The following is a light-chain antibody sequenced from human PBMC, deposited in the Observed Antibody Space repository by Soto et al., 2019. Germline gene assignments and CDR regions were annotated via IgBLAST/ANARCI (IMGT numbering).Light chain of an antibody. CDR2: DAS. J-gene: IGKJ4*01. CDR1: QTVYNY. CDR3: QQRYDWPLT. V-gene: IGKV3-11*01. Sequence: ENGLRQSPATVSLSPGERVTLSCGASQTVYNYLAWYQQRPGQAPRLLIYDASNRATGVPARFSGSGSGTDFTLTISSLEPDDLAIYFCQQRYDWPLTFGGGSRIEMK.